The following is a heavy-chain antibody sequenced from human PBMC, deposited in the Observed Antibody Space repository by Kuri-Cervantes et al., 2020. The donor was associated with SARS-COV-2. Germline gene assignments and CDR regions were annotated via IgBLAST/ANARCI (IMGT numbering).Heavy chain of an antibody. CDR3: ARGLRWQQPHRNYYYYGMDV. CDR1: GGSFSGYY. D-gene: IGHD5-24*01. Sequence: GSLRLSCAVYGGSFSGYYWSWIRQPPGKGLEWIGEINHSGSTNYNPTLKSRVTISVDTSKNQFSLKLSSVTAADTAVYYCARGLRWQQPHRNYYYYGMDVWGQGTTVTVSS. CDR2: INHSGST. V-gene: IGHV4-34*01. J-gene: IGHJ6*02.